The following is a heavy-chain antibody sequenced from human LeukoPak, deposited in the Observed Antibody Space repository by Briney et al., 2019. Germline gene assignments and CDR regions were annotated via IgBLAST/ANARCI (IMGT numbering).Heavy chain of an antibody. Sequence: PSETLSLTCTVSGGSTSSGNYYWGWIRQPPGKGLGWIGGISSSGNTYYNPSLKSRITISIDTSKNHFSLKLSSVTAADTAVYYCAREHVLRYFDTWGQGTLVTVSS. V-gene: IGHV4-39*02. D-gene: IGHD3-9*01. CDR1: GGSTSSGNYY. CDR3: AREHVLRYFDT. J-gene: IGHJ4*02. CDR2: ISSSGNT.